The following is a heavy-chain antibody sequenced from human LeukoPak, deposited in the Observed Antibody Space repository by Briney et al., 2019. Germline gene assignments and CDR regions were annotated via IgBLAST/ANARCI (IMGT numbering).Heavy chain of an antibody. CDR1: GGSISSYY. V-gene: IGHV4-59*05. J-gene: IGHJ3*02. CDR2: IYYSGST. D-gene: IGHD3-10*01. CDR3: ARHGVRDKAFDM. Sequence: SETLSLTCTVSGGSISSYYWSWIRQPPGKGLEWIGSIYYSGSTYYNPSLKSRVTISADTSKSHFSLKLSSVTAADTAVYYCARHGVRDKAFDMWGQGPMVIVSS.